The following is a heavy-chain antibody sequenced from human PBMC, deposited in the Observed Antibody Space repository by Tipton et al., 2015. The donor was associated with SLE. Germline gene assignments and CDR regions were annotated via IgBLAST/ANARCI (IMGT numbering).Heavy chain of an antibody. CDR3: AREPGY. J-gene: IGHJ4*02. V-gene: IGHV4-59*11. CDR2: IYYSGST. Sequence: TLSLTCTVSGGSISSHYWSWIRQPPGKGLEWIGYIYYSGSTNYNPSLKSRVTISVDTSKNQFSLKLSSVTAADTAVYYCAREPGYWGQGTLVTVSS. CDR1: GGSISSHY.